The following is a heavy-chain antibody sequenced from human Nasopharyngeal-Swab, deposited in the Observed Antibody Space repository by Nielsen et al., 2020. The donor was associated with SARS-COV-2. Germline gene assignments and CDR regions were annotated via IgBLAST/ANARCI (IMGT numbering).Heavy chain of an antibody. D-gene: IGHD3-3*01. CDR3: STIFGVVSPFY. V-gene: IGHV1-3*01. CDR2: INAGNGNT. J-gene: IGHJ4*02. Sequence: WARHAPGQRLEWMGWINAGNGNTKYSQKFQGRVTITRDTSASTAYMELSSPRSEDTAVYYCSTIFGVVSPFYWGQGTLVTVSS.